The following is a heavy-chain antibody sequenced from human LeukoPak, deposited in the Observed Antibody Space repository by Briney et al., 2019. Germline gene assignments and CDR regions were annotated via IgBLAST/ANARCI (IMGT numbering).Heavy chain of an antibody. CDR1: GFTFSSYA. D-gene: IGHD6-19*01. Sequence: GSLRLSCAASGFTFSSYAMSWVRQAPGKGLEWVSAISGSGGSTYYADSVKGRFTISRDNSKNTLYLQMNSLRAEDTAVYYCAKGPYSSGWIYYFDYWGQGTLVTVSS. CDR3: AKGPYSSGWIYYFDY. V-gene: IGHV3-23*01. J-gene: IGHJ4*02. CDR2: ISGSGGST.